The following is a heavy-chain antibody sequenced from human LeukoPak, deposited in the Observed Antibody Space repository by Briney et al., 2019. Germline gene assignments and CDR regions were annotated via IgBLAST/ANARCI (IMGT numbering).Heavy chain of an antibody. V-gene: IGHV4-39*01. CDR3: ARNDYGDYIDY. Sequence: PSETLSLTCTVSGGSISSSSYYWGWIRQPPGKGLEWIGSIYYSGSTYYNPSLKSRVTISVDTSKNQFSLELSSVTAADTAVYYCARNDYGDYIDYWGQGTLVTVSS. CDR1: GGSISSSSYY. J-gene: IGHJ4*02. D-gene: IGHD4-17*01. CDR2: IYYSGST.